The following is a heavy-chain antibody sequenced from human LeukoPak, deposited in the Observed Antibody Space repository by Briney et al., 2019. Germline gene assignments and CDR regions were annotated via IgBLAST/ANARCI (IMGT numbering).Heavy chain of an antibody. V-gene: IGHV4-31*03. CDR1: GGSISSGGYY. J-gene: IGHJ6*03. CDR3: ARAPEGGRTYCSSTSCYSYYYYYMDV. D-gene: IGHD2-2*01. Sequence: SQTLSLTCTVSGGSISSGGYYWSWIRQHPGKGLEWIGYIYYSGSTYYNPSLKSRVTISVDTSKNQFSLKLSSVTAADTAVYYCARAPEGGRTYCSSTSCYSYYYYYMDVWGKGTTVIVSS. CDR2: IYYSGST.